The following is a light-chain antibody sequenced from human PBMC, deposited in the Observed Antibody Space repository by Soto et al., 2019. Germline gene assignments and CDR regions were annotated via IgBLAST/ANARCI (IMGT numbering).Light chain of an antibody. CDR1: QSISTW. Sequence: DIQMTQSPSTLSASVGERVTITCRASQSISTWLAWYQQKPGKAPKLLIYKASSLESGVPSRFSGSGSGTEFTLTISSLQPDDFGTYYCQQYNSYWTFGQGTKVEIK. J-gene: IGKJ1*01. CDR2: KAS. CDR3: QQYNSYWT. V-gene: IGKV1-5*03.